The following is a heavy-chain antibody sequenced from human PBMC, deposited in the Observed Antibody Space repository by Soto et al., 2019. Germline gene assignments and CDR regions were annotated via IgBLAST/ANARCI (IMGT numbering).Heavy chain of an antibody. J-gene: IGHJ4*02. V-gene: IGHV3-73*01. CDR3: TRTSHIGYHRTFDY. CDR1: GFTFSGSA. D-gene: IGHD6-25*01. CDR2: IRSKANSYAT. Sequence: GGSLRLSCAASGFTFSGSAMHWVRQASGKGLEWVGRIRSKANSYATAYAASVKGRFTISRDDSKITAYLKMNSLKTEDTAVYYCTRTSHIGYHRTFDYWGQGTLVTVSS.